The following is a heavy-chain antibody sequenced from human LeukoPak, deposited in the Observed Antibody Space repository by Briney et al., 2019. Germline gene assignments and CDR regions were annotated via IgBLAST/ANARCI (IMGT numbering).Heavy chain of an antibody. CDR2: MYYSGST. CDR3: AGGITTVTRFDY. D-gene: IGHD4-17*01. Sequence: SETLSLTCTGSGGSFSSYYWSWIRQPPGKGLEWIGYMYYSGSTNYNPSLKSRVTTSVDTSKNQFSLKLSSVTAADTAVYYCAGGITTVTRFDYWGQGTLVTVSS. J-gene: IGHJ4*02. CDR1: GGSFSSYY. V-gene: IGHV4-59*01.